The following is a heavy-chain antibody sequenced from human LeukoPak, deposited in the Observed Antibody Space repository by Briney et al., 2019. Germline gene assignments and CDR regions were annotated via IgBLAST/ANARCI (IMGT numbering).Heavy chain of an antibody. CDR3: ARDNYADFDWLLTYNWFDP. Sequence: SETLSLTCTVSGGSISSSSYYWGWIRQPPGKGLEWIGSIYYSGSTYYNPSLKSRVTISVDTSKNQFSLKLSSVTAADTAVYYCARDNYADFDWLLTYNWFDPWGQGTLVTVSS. CDR1: GGSISSSSYY. V-gene: IGHV4-39*07. D-gene: IGHD3-9*01. J-gene: IGHJ5*02. CDR2: IYYSGST.